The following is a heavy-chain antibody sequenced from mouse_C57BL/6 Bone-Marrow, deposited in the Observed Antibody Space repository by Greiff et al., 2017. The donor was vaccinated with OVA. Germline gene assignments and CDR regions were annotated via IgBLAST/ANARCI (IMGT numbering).Heavy chain of an antibody. D-gene: IGHD2-1*01. V-gene: IGHV1-39*01. J-gene: IGHJ2*01. CDR1: GYSFTDYN. CDR3: ARSVDYGNPYYFDY. Sequence: VQLKESGPELVKPGASVKISCKASGYSFTDYNMNWVKQSNGKSLEWIGVINPNYGTTSYNQKFKGKATLTVDQSSSTAYMQLNSLTSEDSAVYYCARSVDYGNPYYFDYWGQGTTLTVSS. CDR2: INPNYGTT.